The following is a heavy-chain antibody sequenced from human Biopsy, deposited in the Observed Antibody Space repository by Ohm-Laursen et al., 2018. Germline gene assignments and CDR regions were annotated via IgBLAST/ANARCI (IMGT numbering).Heavy chain of an antibody. V-gene: IGHV4-59*01. CDR2: VSYTGST. Sequence: GTLPLTCTVSGDSISSYYWSWIRQPPGKGLEWIGYVSYTGSTDYNPSLQSRVTISVDTSKNHFSLRLRSVTPADTAIYYCARDRGFYSDRTVPGYFDLWGRGTLVTVSS. J-gene: IGHJ2*01. CDR3: ARDRGFYSDRTVPGYFDL. D-gene: IGHD3-22*01. CDR1: GDSISSYY.